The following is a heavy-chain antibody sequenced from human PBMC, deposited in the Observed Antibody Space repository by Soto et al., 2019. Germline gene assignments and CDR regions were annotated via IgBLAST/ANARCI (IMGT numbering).Heavy chain of an antibody. CDR2: ISSSSSYI. CDR1: GFTFSSYS. Sequence: EVQLVESGGGLVKPGGSLRLSCAASGFTFSSYSMNWVRQAPGKGLEWVSSISSSSSYIYYADSVKGRFTISRDNAKYSLYLQMTTLRAVDTAVYYGARADLVATILLNYYYGMDVWGQGTTVTVSS. V-gene: IGHV3-21*01. D-gene: IGHD5-12*01. CDR3: ARADLVATILLNYYYGMDV. J-gene: IGHJ6*02.